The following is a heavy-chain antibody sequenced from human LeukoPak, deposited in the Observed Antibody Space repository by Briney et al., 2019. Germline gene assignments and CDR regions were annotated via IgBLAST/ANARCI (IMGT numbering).Heavy chain of an antibody. Sequence: QPGGSLRLSCAASGFTFSSYGMHWVRQAPGKGLEWVAFIRYDGSNKYYADSVKGRFTISRDNSKNTLYLQMNSLRAEDTAVYYYAKVGDSSGYYQNYFDYWGQRTLVTVSS. D-gene: IGHD3-22*01. CDR1: GFTFSSYG. CDR2: IRYDGSNK. J-gene: IGHJ4*02. CDR3: AKVGDSSGYYQNYFDY. V-gene: IGHV3-30*02.